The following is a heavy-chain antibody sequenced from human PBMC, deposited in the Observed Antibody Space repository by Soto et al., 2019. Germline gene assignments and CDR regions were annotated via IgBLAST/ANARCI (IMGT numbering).Heavy chain of an antibody. V-gene: IGHV3-15*01. Sequence: PGGSLRLSCAASGFTFSNAWMSWVRQAPGKXLEWVGRIKSKTDGGTTDYAAPVKGRFTISRDDSKNTLYLQMNSLKTEDTAVYYCTTGARYYYDSSGYYKDDYWGQGALVTVFS. CDR2: IKSKTDGGTT. D-gene: IGHD3-22*01. CDR3: TTGARYYYDSSGYYKDDY. J-gene: IGHJ4*02. CDR1: GFTFSNAW.